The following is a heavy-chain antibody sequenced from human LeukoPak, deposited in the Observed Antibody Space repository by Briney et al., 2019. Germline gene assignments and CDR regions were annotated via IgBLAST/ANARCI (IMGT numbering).Heavy chain of an antibody. CDR1: GYTFTSYY. D-gene: IGHD3-22*01. CDR2: INPSGGST. Sequence: ASVKVSCKASGYTFTSYYMHWVRQAPGQGLEWMGIINPSGGSTSYAQKFQGRVTMTRDTSTSTVYMELSSLRSEDTAVYYCARERSDSSGYYYYFDYWGQGTLVTVSS. V-gene: IGHV1-46*01. CDR3: ARERSDSSGYYYYFDY. J-gene: IGHJ4*02.